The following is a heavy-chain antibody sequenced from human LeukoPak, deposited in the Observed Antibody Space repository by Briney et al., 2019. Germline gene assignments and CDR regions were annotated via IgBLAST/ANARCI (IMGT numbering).Heavy chain of an antibody. CDR2: MNNGPGAT. CDR1: GFSFSTSP. CDR3: AKTHYDLLDV. Sequence: GGSLRLSCAASGFSFSTSPMSWVRQPPGKGLEWVSAMNNGPGATFYRDSVRGRFTISRDDSKSTLYLQMNSLRAEDTSTYYCAKTHYDLLDVWGQGTTVTVSS. V-gene: IGHV3-23*01. D-gene: IGHD5-12*01. J-gene: IGHJ6*02.